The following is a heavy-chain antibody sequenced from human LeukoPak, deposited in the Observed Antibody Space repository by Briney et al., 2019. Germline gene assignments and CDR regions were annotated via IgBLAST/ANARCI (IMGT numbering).Heavy chain of an antibody. Sequence: ASVKVSCKASGYTFTSYYMHWVRQAPGQGLEWMGITNPSGGSTSYAQKFQGRVTMTRDTSTSTVYMKLSSLRSEDTAVYYCAGERGKRWLQLHYWGQGTLITVSS. D-gene: IGHD5-24*01. CDR1: GYTFTSYY. V-gene: IGHV1-46*01. CDR3: AGERGKRWLQLHY. J-gene: IGHJ4*02. CDR2: TNPSGGST.